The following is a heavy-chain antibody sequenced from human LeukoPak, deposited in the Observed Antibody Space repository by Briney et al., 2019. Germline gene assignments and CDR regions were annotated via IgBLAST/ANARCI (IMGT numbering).Heavy chain of an antibody. CDR3: ARDVWGHLYYFDY. Sequence: ASVKVSCKASGYTFTGYYMHWVRQAPGQGLEWMGWINPNSGGTNYAQKFQGRVTMTRDTSISTAYMELGRLRSDDTAVYYCARDVWGHLYYFDYWGQGTLVTVSS. CDR1: GYTFTGYY. CDR2: INPNSGGT. J-gene: IGHJ4*02. D-gene: IGHD7-27*01. V-gene: IGHV1-2*02.